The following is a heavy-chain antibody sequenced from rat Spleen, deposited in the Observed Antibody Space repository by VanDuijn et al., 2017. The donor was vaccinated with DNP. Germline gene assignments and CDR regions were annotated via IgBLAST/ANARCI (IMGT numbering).Heavy chain of an antibody. Sequence: EVQLVESGGGLVQPGRSMKLSCAASGFTFSTFPMAWVRQIPVKGLEWVATISASGGSTYYRDSVKGRFTLSRDNANDTLYLQMSSLRSEDTATYYCTRDLNHGYNYAFDYWGQGVMVTVSS. J-gene: IGHJ2*01. D-gene: IGHD1-4*01. V-gene: IGHV5-46*01. CDR2: ISASGGST. CDR1: GFTFSTFP. CDR3: TRDLNHGYNYAFDY.